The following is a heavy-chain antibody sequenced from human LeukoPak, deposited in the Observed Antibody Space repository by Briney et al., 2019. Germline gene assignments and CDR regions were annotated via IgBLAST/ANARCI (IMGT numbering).Heavy chain of an antibody. J-gene: IGHJ5*02. Sequence: GASVKVSCKASGYTFTSYGISWVRQAPGQGLEWMGWISAYNGNTNYAQKLQGRVTMTTDTSTSTAYMELRSLRSDDTAVYYCARDVGSGWPWRQDWFDPWGQGTLVTVSS. CDR1: GYTFTSYG. D-gene: IGHD6-19*01. V-gene: IGHV1-18*01. CDR2: ISAYNGNT. CDR3: ARDVGSGWPWRQDWFDP.